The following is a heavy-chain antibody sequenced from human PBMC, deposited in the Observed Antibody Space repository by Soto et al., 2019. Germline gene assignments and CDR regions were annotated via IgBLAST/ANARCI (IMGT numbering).Heavy chain of an antibody. J-gene: IGHJ4*02. Sequence: SETLSLTCTVSGGSISSYYWSWIRQSPGKGLEYIGYIHDSGSTNYNPSLKSRVTISVDTSKNQFSLKLSSVTAADTALYYCARLGHYQMGIFDYWGQGTLVTVSS. CDR2: IHDSGST. CDR1: GGSISSYY. CDR3: ARLGHYQMGIFDY. D-gene: IGHD2-2*01. V-gene: IGHV4-59*08.